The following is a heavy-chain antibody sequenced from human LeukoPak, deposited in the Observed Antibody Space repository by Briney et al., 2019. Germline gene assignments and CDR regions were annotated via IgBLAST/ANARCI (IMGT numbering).Heavy chain of an antibody. CDR1: GFTFSSYG. CDR2: VRYDEIDK. CDR3: ARDCCSGASPYHMDV. D-gene: IGHD2-15*01. V-gene: IGHV3-30*02. Sequence: GGSLRLSCAASGFTFSSYGMHWVRHALRKGLEWVAFVRYDEIDKYYADSVKGRFTISRDNSKNTMYLQMNSLRIEDTAVYYCARDCCSGASPYHMDVWGKGTTVTVSS. J-gene: IGHJ6*03.